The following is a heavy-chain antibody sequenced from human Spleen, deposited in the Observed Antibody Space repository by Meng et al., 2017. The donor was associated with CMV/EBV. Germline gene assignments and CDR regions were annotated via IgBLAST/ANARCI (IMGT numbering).Heavy chain of an antibody. J-gene: IGHJ5*02. Sequence: GESLKISCAASGFNFIKYGMHWVRQAPGKGLEWVAFIRNDGSHTYYADSMKGRLTISRDNSKNTLSLEVSSLIPEDTAVYYCAKDRRPGLLGILIIVDQWGPGTLVTVSS. CDR3: AKDRRPGLLGILIIVDQ. CDR1: GFNFIKYG. D-gene: IGHD1-1*01. CDR2: IRNDGSHT. V-gene: IGHV3-30*02.